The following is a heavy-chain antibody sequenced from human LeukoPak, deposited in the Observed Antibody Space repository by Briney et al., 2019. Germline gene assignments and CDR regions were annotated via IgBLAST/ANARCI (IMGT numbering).Heavy chain of an antibody. D-gene: IGHD6-13*01. CDR2: INQSGST. Sequence: PSETLSLTCAVSGGSFSDYYWSWVRQSPGMGLEWIGEINQSGSTNYNPSLKSRVTISVDTSKNQFSLNLISVTAADTAVYYCARGDYSTSAFDYWGQGTLVTVSS. V-gene: IGHV4-34*01. CDR1: GGSFSDYY. CDR3: ARGDYSTSAFDY. J-gene: IGHJ4*02.